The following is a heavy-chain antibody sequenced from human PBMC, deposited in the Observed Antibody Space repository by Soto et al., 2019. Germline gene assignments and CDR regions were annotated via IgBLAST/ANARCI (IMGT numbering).Heavy chain of an antibody. CDR1: GYTFTSYY. CDR3: ARDLDYYDSSGDY. CDR2: IIPIFGTA. J-gene: IGHJ4*02. D-gene: IGHD3-22*01. V-gene: IGHV1-69*13. Sequence: ASVKVSCKASGYTFTSYYISWVRQAPGQGLEWMGGIIPIFGTANYAQKFQGRVTITADESTSTAYMELSSLRSEDTAVYYCARDLDYYDSSGDYWGQGTLVTVSS.